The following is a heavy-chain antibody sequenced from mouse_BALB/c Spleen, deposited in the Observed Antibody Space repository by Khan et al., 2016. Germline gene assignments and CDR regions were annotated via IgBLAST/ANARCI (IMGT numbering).Heavy chain of an antibody. CDR2: INPDSSTI. Sequence: EVKLLESGGGLVQPGGSLKLSCAASGFAFSRYWMSWVRQAPGKGLEWIGEINPDSSTINYTPSLKDKFIISRDNAKTTLYLQMSKVRSEDTALLYGASRYCGSGWFAYWGQGTLVTVSA. V-gene: IGHV4-1*02. CDR3: ASRYCGSGWFAY. D-gene: IGHD1-1*01. CDR1: GFAFSRYW. J-gene: IGHJ3*01.